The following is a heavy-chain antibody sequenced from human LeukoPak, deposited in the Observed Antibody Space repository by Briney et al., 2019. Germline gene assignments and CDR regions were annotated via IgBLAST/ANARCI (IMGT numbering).Heavy chain of an antibody. Sequence: ASVTVSFKASGYTFTIYGISWVRQAPGQGLEWMGWINAYNDNTIYARKFQGRVTMTTDTSTSTAYMELRGLRSDDTAVYYCARGIYYYGSGRSIKYSDYWGQGTLVTVSS. J-gene: IGHJ4*02. V-gene: IGHV1-18*01. CDR3: ARGIYYYGSGRSIKYSDY. D-gene: IGHD3-10*01. CDR1: GYTFTIYG. CDR2: INAYNDNT.